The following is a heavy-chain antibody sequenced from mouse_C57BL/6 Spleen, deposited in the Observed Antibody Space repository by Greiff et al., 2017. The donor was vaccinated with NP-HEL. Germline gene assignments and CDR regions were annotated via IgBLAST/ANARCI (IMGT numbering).Heavy chain of an antibody. CDR2: INPSSGYS. CDR1: GYTFTSYW. V-gene: IGHV1-7*01. J-gene: IGHJ3*01. Sequence: QVQLKESGAELAKPGASVKLSCKASGYTFTSYWMHWVKQRPGQGLEWIGYINPSSGYSKYNQKFKDKATLTADKSSSTAYMQLSSLTYDDSAVYYCARWITTREFAYWGQGTLVTVSA. CDR3: ARWITTREFAY. D-gene: IGHD1-1*01.